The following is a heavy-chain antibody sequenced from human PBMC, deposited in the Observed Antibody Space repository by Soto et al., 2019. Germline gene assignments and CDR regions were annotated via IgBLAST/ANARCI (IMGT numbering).Heavy chain of an antibody. D-gene: IGHD3-3*01. CDR2: IKSKTDGGTT. Sequence: PGGSLRLSCAASGFTFSNAWMNWVRQAPGKGLEWVGRIKSKTDGGTTDYAAPVKGRFTISRDDSKNTLYLQMNSLKTEDTAVYYCTTVPDRGSRDLFFEYREVLDYWGQGTLVTVSS. CDR1: GFTFSNAW. V-gene: IGHV3-15*07. J-gene: IGHJ4*02. CDR3: TTVPDRGSRDLFFEYREVLDY.